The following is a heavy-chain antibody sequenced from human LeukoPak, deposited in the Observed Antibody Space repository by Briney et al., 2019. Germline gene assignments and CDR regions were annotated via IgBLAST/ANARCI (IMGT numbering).Heavy chain of an antibody. Sequence: PGGSLRLSCVASGFTFTNYGMHWVRQAPGKGLEWVASIWDDGSDKYSADSVRGLFTISRDNSKNTLYLQMNSLRAEDTAVYYCAKDGGWYFDYWGQGTLVTVSS. CDR1: GFTFTNYG. CDR3: AKDGGWYFDY. J-gene: IGHJ4*02. D-gene: IGHD6-19*01. V-gene: IGHV3-33*06. CDR2: IWDDGSDK.